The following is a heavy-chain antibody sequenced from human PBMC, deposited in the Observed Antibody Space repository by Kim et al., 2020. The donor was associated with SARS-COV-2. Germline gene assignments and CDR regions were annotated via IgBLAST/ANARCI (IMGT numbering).Heavy chain of an antibody. D-gene: IGHD3-10*02. CDR2: MNPNSGNT. J-gene: IGHJ6*02. CDR1: GYTFTSYD. CDR3: ARVRGARVLFDYYYYGMDV. V-gene: IGHV1-8*01. Sequence: ASVKVSCKASGYTFTSYDSNWVRQATGQGLEWMGWMNPNSGNTGYTQKFQGRVTMTRNTSISTAYMELSSLRSEDTAVYYCARVRGARVLFDYYYYGMDVWGQGTTLTVSS.